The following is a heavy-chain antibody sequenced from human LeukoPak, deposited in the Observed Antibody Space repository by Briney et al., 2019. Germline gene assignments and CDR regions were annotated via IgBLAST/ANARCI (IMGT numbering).Heavy chain of an antibody. V-gene: IGHV3-30*04. CDR3: AKDRCSNGIGCYYYYMDV. CDR1: GFTFSSYA. D-gene: IGHD2-8*01. J-gene: IGHJ6*03. Sequence: GGSLRLSCAASGFTFSSYAMHWVRQAPGKGLEWVAVISYDGSNKKYADSVKGRFSISRDSSKNILYLHMNSLRAEDTAVYYCAKDRCSNGIGCYYYYMDVWGKGTTVTISS. CDR2: ISYDGSNK.